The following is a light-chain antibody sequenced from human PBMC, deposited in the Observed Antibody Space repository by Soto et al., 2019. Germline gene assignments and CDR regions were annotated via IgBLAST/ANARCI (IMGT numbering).Light chain of an antibody. Sequence: EIVLTQSPATLSLSPGDRATLSCMAGQSVSSYLAWYQQKPGQAPRLLIYDASNRATGIPARFSGSGSGTDFTLTITTLEPEDFAVYYCQQRSNWPSTFGGGTKVEIK. CDR2: DAS. V-gene: IGKV3-11*01. CDR1: QSVSSY. CDR3: QQRSNWPST. J-gene: IGKJ4*01.